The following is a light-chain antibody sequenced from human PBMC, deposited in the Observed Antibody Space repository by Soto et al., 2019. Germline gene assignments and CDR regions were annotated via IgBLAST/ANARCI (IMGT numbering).Light chain of an antibody. CDR2: GND. V-gene: IGLV1-40*01. CDR1: SSNVGAGFD. CDR3: QSYDRSLSGRV. J-gene: IGLJ1*01. Sequence: QSVLTQPHSVSGAPGQRVTISCTGSSSNVGAGFDVHWYQQLPGAAPKLLIYGNDNRPSGVPDRFSGSTSGTSASLAITGLQADDEADYFCQSYDRSLSGRVFGTGTKLTVL.